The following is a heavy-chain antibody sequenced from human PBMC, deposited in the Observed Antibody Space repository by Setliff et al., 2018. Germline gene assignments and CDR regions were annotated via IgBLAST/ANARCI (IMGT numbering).Heavy chain of an antibody. CDR1: GFTFGDHF. J-gene: IGHJ4*02. CDR2: IKNKVNTFST. V-gene: IGHV3-72*01. CDR3: ARVGYCDGPTCYPFDY. Sequence: GGSLRLSCVASGFTFGDHFMDWVRQPPGKGLEWVGRIKNKVNTFSTQYAASVNGRFSISRDDSKSSLYLQMNSLKSEDTAVYYCARVGYCDGPTCYPFDYWGPGTLVTVSS. D-gene: IGHD2-2*01.